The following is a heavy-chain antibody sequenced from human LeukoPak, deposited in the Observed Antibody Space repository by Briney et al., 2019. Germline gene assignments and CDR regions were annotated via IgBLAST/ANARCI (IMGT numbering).Heavy chain of an antibody. CDR1: GASINSGGYY. CDR3: ARGWGFWFDP. V-gene: IGHV4-31*03. Sequence: SETLSLTCTVSGASINSGGYYWSWLRQHPGKVLEWIGYIYSSGSGNYNPSLKSRVTMSVDMSENQFSLRLSSVTAADTAVYYCARGWGFWFDPWGQGTLVTVSS. J-gene: IGHJ5*02. D-gene: IGHD3-16*01. CDR2: IYSSGSG.